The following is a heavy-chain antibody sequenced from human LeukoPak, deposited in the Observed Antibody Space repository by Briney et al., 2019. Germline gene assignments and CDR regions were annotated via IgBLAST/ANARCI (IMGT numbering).Heavy chain of an antibody. CDR1: GGTFSSYA. CDR3: ARAGDSGNRYYYYMDV. V-gene: IGHV1-69*06. J-gene: IGHJ6*03. CDR2: IIPIFGTA. D-gene: IGHD1-1*01. Sequence: SVKVSCKASGGTFSSYAISWVRQAPGQGLEWMGGIIPIFGTANYAQKFQGRVTLTADKSTSTAYMELSSLRSEDTAVYYCARAGDSGNRYYYYMDVWGKGTTVTVSS.